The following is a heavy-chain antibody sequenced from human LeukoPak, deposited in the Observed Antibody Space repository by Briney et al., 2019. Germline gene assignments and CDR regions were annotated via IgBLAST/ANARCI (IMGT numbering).Heavy chain of an antibody. CDR1: GFTVSSNY. Sequence: PGGSLRLSCAASGFTVSSNYMSWVRQAPEKGLEWVSVIYSGGSTYYADSVKGRFTISRDNSKNTLYLQMNSLRAEDTAVYYCARVRVGATTDYWGQGTLVTVSS. V-gene: IGHV3-53*01. CDR2: IYSGGST. J-gene: IGHJ4*02. D-gene: IGHD1-26*01. CDR3: ARVRVGATTDY.